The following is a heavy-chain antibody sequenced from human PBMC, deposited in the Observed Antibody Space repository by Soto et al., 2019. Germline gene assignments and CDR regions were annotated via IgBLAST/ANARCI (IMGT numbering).Heavy chain of an antibody. Sequence: ASVKVSCKASGYTFTSYAMHWVRQAPGQRLEWMGWINAGNGNTKYSQKFQGRVTITRDTSASTAYMELSSLRSEDTAVYYCAREFSTPERGYSGYDCFDYWGQGTLVTVSS. CDR1: GYTFTSYA. CDR3: AREFSTPERGYSGYDCFDY. J-gene: IGHJ4*02. V-gene: IGHV1-3*01. D-gene: IGHD5-12*01. CDR2: INAGNGNT.